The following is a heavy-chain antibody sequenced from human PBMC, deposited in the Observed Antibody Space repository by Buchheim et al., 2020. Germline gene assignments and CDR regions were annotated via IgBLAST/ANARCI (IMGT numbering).Heavy chain of an antibody. Sequence: QVQLQESGPGLVKPSQTLTLTCTVSGGSISSGGYYWSWIRQHPGKGLEWIGYIYYSGSTYYNPSLKRRIILSVDTSKNQFSLKLSSVTTADTAVYYCARSRDGYKFDYWGQGTL. CDR1: GGSISSGGYY. D-gene: IGHD5-24*01. J-gene: IGHJ4*02. V-gene: IGHV4-31*03. CDR3: ARSRDGYKFDY. CDR2: IYYSGST.